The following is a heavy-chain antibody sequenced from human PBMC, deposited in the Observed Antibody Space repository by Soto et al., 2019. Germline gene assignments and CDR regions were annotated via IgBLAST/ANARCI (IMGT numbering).Heavy chain of an antibody. CDR3: ARAPGGSGWYVVPPNSAYFDY. CDR2: ISYDGSNK. J-gene: IGHJ4*02. D-gene: IGHD6-19*01. V-gene: IGHV3-30-3*01. Sequence: GGSLRLSCAASGFTFSSYAMHWVRQAPGKGLEWVAVISYDGSNKYYADSVKGRFTISRDNSKNTLDLKMNSLRAEDTALYYCARAPGGSGWYVVPPNSAYFDYWGQGTLVTVSS. CDR1: GFTFSSYA.